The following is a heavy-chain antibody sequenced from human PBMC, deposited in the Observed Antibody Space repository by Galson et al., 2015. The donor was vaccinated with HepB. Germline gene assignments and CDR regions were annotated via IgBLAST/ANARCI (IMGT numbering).Heavy chain of an antibody. V-gene: IGHV3-23*01. Sequence: SLRLSCAASGFTFSSYAMSWVRQAPGKGLEWVSAISGSGGSTYYADSVKGRFTISRDNSKNALYLQMNSLRAEDTAVYYCAKAGGGSRAPPSTFDPWGQGTLVTVSS. D-gene: IGHD2-15*01. CDR3: AKAGGGSRAPPSTFDP. CDR2: ISGSGGST. CDR1: GFTFSSYA. J-gene: IGHJ5*02.